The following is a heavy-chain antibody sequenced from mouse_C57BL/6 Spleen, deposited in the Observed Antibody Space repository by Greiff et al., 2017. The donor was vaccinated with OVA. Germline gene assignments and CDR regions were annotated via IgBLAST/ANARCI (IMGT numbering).Heavy chain of an antibody. CDR2: IHPSDSDT. CDR1: GYTFTSYW. Sequence: QVHLKQPGAELVKPGASVKVSCKASGYTFTSYWMHWVKQRPGQGLEWIGRIHPSDSDTNYNQKFKGKATLTVDKSSSTAYMQLSSLTSEDSAVYYCAIDGGYGYLAWFAYWGQGTLVTVSA. J-gene: IGHJ3*01. D-gene: IGHD2-2*01. V-gene: IGHV1-74*01. CDR3: AIDGGYGYLAWFAY.